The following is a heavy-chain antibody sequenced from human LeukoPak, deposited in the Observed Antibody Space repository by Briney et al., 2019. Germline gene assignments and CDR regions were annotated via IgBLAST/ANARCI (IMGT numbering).Heavy chain of an antibody. CDR3: ARIGYYGSGTYPFDY. Sequence: GGSLRLSCAASGFTFTSYWMSWVRQAPGKGLEWVANIKQDGSEKYYVDSVKGRFTFSRDNAKNSLYLQMDSLRAEDTAVYYCARIGYYGSGTYPFDYWGQGTMVTDSS. V-gene: IGHV3-7*05. D-gene: IGHD3-10*01. J-gene: IGHJ4*02. CDR1: GFTFTSYW. CDR2: IKQDGSEK.